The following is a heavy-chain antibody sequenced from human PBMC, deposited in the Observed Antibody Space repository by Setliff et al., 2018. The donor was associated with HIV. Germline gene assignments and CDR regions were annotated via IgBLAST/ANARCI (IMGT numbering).Heavy chain of an antibody. CDR3: ARDNYDDYSRVQMDV. CDR1: GYTFTSYG. Sequence: GASVKVSCKASGYTFTSYGITWLRRATGQGLEWMGWMNPNTGVSGYALKFQARVTMTRDTSTSTAYMELRSLRSDDTAIYYCARDNYDDYSRVQMDVWGKGTTVTVSS. D-gene: IGHD4-17*01. V-gene: IGHV1-8*02. CDR2: MNPNTGVS. J-gene: IGHJ6*04.